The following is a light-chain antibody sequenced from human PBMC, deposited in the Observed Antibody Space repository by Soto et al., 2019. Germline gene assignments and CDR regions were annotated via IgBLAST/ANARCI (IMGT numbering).Light chain of an antibody. J-gene: IGKJ1*01. CDR1: QSISSY. V-gene: IGKV1-39*01. CDR3: QQSYTTPWT. Sequence: DIQMTQSPSSLSASVGDRVTITCRASQSISSYLSWYQQKPGNAPKLLIYTTSSLQGGVPSRFSGGGSGTDFTLTISSLQAEDFATYYCQQSYTTPWTFGQGTKVELK. CDR2: TTS.